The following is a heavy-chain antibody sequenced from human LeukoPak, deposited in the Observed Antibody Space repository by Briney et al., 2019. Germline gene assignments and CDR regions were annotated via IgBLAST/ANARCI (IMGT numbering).Heavy chain of an antibody. CDR3: ATTPLSMVRAHDAFDI. Sequence: GASVKVSCKVSGYTLTELSMHWVRQAPGKGLEWMGGFDPEDGETIYAQKFQGGVTMTEDTSTDTAYMELSSLRSEDTAVYYCATTPLSMVRAHDAFDIWGQGTMVTVSS. CDR1: GYTLTELS. D-gene: IGHD3-10*01. CDR2: FDPEDGET. J-gene: IGHJ3*02. V-gene: IGHV1-24*01.